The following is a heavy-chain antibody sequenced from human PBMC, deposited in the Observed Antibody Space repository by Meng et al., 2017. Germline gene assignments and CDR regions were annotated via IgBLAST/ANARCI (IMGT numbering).Heavy chain of an antibody. V-gene: IGHV5-51*01. D-gene: IGHD3-16*02. CDR1: GYSFTSYW. CDR3: ARRRSYVWGSYRYFAFDI. Sequence: GESLKIFCKGSGYSFTSYWIGWVRQMPGKGLEWMGIIYPGDSDTRYSPSFQGQVTISADKSISTAYLQWSSLKASDTAMYYCARRRSYVWGSYRYFAFDIWGQGTMVTVSS. CDR2: IYPGDSDT. J-gene: IGHJ3*02.